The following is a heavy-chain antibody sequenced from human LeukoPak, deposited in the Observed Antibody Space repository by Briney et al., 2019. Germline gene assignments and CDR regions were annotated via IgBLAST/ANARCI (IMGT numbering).Heavy chain of an antibody. CDR3: ARDRGGDYVALGHWYFDL. D-gene: IGHD3-16*01. V-gene: IGHV4-59*01. Sequence: SETLSLTCTVSGGSINNNYWSWIRQPPGKGLEWIGYIYYSGSTNYNPSLKSRVTISVDTSKNQFSLKLSSVTAADTAVYYCARDRGGDYVALGHWYFDLWGRGTLSLSPQ. CDR2: IYYSGST. CDR1: GGSINNNY. J-gene: IGHJ2*01.